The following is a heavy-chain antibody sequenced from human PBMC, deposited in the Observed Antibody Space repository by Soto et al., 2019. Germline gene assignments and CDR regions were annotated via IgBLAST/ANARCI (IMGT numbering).Heavy chain of an antibody. CDR3: ARGIRGYYYYGMDV. CDR2: ISSSSSTI. Sequence: EVQLVESGGGLVQPGGSLRLSCAASGFTFSSYSMNWVRQAPGKGLAWVSYISSSSSTIYYADSVKGRFTISRDNAKNTLYLQMNSLRDEDTAVYYCARGIRGYYYYGMDVWGQGTTVTVSS. V-gene: IGHV3-48*02. CDR1: GFTFSSYS. D-gene: IGHD3-16*01. J-gene: IGHJ6*02.